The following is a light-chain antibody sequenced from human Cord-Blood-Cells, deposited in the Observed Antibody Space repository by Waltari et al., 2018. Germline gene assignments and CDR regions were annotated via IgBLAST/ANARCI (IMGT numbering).Light chain of an antibody. V-gene: IGKV1-39*01. CDR3: QQSYSTPRT. J-gene: IGKJ1*01. CDR1: QSINSY. CDR2: AAS. Sequence: DIQMTQSPSSLSASVGDRVTITCRASQSINSYLNWYQQKPGKAPKLLIYAASSLQSGVPARFSGSGSGTDCTLTISSLQPEDFATYYCQQSYSTPRTFGQGTKVKIK.